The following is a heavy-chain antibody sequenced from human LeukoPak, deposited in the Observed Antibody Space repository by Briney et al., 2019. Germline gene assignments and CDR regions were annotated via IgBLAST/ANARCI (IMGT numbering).Heavy chain of an antibody. V-gene: IGHV3-7*03. CDR3: ARDSRRAGATGGSDY. Sequence: GGSLRLSCAASGFTFSDYWMSWVRQAPGKGLEWVANIKQDGSEKNYVDSVKGRFTISRDNAKNSPYLQLNSLRADDTAVYYCARDSRRAGATGGSDYWGQGTLVTVSS. CDR2: IKQDGSEK. J-gene: IGHJ4*02. CDR1: GFTFSDYW. D-gene: IGHD1-26*01.